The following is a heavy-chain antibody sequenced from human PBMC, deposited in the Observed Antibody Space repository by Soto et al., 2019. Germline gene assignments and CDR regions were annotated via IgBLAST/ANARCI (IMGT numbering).Heavy chain of an antibody. J-gene: IGHJ4*02. D-gene: IGHD3-22*01. CDR2: IIHSEST. CDR1: GGSFSAYY. Sequence: SETLSLTCAVYGGSFSAYYWSWVRQPPGKGLEWIGEIIHSESTKYNPSLKSRVTISVDTSKNQFSLKLSSVTAADTAMYYCARHGGAHYDSSGYHYALDYWGQGTPVTVSS. V-gene: IGHV4-34*12. CDR3: ARHGGAHYDSSGYHYALDY.